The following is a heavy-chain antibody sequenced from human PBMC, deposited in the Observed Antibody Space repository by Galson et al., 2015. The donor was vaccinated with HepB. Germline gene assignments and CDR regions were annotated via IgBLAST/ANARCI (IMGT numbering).Heavy chain of an antibody. CDR2: ISYDGSNE. CDR1: GFTFSWYG. D-gene: IGHD3-22*01. V-gene: IGHV3-30*03. J-gene: IGHJ6*02. CDR3: ARDGDYLRITTQHPYYRMDV. Sequence: SLRLSCAASGFTFSWYGMHWVRQAPGKGLEWVAVISYDGSNEYYGDSVKGRFTISRDNSKNTLYLQINSLRTEDTAVNYCARDGDYLRITTQHPYYRMDVWGQGTTVTVSS.